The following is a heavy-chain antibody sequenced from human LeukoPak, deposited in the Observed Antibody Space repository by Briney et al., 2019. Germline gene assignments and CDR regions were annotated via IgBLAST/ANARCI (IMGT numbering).Heavy chain of an antibody. V-gene: IGHV3-74*01. CDR2: IKADGST. D-gene: IGHD3-22*01. Sequence: GGSLRLSCAASGFTFGNFWMHWVRQGPEKGLVWVSGIKADGSTGYADSVKGRFTISRDNAKNTLFLHMSSLRAEDTAVYFCARRPRDTSGYYLGAFHDWGQGTTVTVSS. CDR1: GFTFGNFW. CDR3: ARRPRDTSGYYLGAFHD. J-gene: IGHJ3*01.